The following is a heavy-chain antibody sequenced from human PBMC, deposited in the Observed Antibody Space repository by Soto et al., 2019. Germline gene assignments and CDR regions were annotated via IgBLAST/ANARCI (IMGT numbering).Heavy chain of an antibody. V-gene: IGHV1-18*01. CDR1: GYTFRNFG. Sequence: QIQLLQSGAEVKKPGASVKVTCKASGYTFRNFGISWVRQAPGQGLEWMGWISAYNANANYAQKFQCRLTMTADTSTSTAYMELRSLRSDDTAVYYCARENSYFDYWCQGTLVTVSS. J-gene: IGHJ4*02. CDR2: ISAYNANA. CDR3: ARENSYFDY.